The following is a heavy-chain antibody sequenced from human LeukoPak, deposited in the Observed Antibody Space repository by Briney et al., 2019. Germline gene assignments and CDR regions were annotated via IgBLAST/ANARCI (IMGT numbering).Heavy chain of an antibody. CDR3: TKVRLLGALDDAFDV. CDR2: ISYDGSNK. CDR1: GFTFSSYA. V-gene: IGHV3-30-3*01. Sequence: GGSLRLSCAASGFTFSSYAMHWVRQAPGKGLEWVAVISYDGSNKYYADSVKGRFTISRDNSRNTVYLQLNSLRPEDTAVYYCTKVRLLGALDDAFDVWGQGTTVTVSS. D-gene: IGHD7-27*01. J-gene: IGHJ3*01.